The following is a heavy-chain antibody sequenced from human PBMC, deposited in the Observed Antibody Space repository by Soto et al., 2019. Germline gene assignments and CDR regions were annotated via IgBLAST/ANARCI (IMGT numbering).Heavy chain of an antibody. J-gene: IGHJ4*02. CDR3: AGGQYYFDY. CDR2: ISYDGSNK. Sequence: QVQLVESGGGVVQPGRSLRLSCAASGFPFSSYGMHWVRQATGKRLEWVAHISYDGSNKHYTDSVKGRFTISTDNSKNMLYLQMSSLRAEDTAVYYCAGGQYYFDYCGQGTRVSVSS. CDR1: GFPFSSYG. D-gene: IGHD2-15*01. V-gene: IGHV3-30*03.